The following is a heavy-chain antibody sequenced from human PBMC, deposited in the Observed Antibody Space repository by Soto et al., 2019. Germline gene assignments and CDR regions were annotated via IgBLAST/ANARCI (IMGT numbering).Heavy chain of an antibody. V-gene: IGHV3-23*01. CDR1: GFTFSSYA. D-gene: IGHD6-6*01. J-gene: IGHJ4*02. Sequence: GGSLRLSCAASGFTFSSYAMSWVRQAPGKGLEWVSAISGSGGSTYYADSVKGRFTISRDNSKNTLYLQMNSLRAEDRAVYYCAKVKPIYSSSSYFDYWGQGTLVTVSS. CDR3: AKVKPIYSSSSYFDY. CDR2: ISGSGGST.